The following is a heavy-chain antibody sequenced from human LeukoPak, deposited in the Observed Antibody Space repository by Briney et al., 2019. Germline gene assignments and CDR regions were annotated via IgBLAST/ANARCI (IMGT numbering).Heavy chain of an antibody. J-gene: IGHJ5*02. V-gene: IGHV3-21*01. CDR1: GFTFSSYS. Sequence: GWSLRLSCAASGFTFSSYSMNWVRQAPGKGLEWVSSISSSSSYIYYADSVKGRFTISRDNAKNSLYLQMNSLRAEDTAVYYCARVFFVLSVGHTRFPQNWFAPGGKETLATVPS. D-gene: IGHD3-3*01. CDR2: ISSSSSYI. CDR3: ARVFFVLSVGHTRFPQNWFAP.